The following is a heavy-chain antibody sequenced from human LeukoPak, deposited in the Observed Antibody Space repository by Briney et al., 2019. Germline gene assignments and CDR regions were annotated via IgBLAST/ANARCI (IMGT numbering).Heavy chain of an antibody. D-gene: IGHD5-12*01. V-gene: IGHV1-2*02. CDR3: ARDVSGATTIFDY. CDR2: INPNSGGT. J-gene: IGHJ4*02. Sequence: ASVKVSCKASGYTFTGYYMHWVRQAPGQGLEWMGWINPNSGGTNYAQKFQGRVTMTRDTSISTAYMELSRLRSDDTAVYYCARDVSGATTIFDYWGQGTLVTVSS. CDR1: GYTFTGYY.